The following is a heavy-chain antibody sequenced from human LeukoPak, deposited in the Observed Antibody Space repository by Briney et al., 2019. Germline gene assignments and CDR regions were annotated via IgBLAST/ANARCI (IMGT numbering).Heavy chain of an antibody. D-gene: IGHD6-25*01. Sequence: PGGSLRLSCAASGFTFSSYSMNWVRQAPGKGLEWVSSISSSSSYIYYTDSVKGRFTISRDNAKNSLYLQMNSLRAEDTAVYYCARLAAQDAFDIWGQGTMVTVSS. J-gene: IGHJ3*02. V-gene: IGHV3-21*01. CDR2: ISSSSSYI. CDR3: ARLAAQDAFDI. CDR1: GFTFSSYS.